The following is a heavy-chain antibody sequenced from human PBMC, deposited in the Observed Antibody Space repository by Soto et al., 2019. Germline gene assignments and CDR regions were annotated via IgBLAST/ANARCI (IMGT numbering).Heavy chain of an antibody. V-gene: IGHV1-8*01. CDR2: MNPNSGNT. J-gene: IGHJ6*02. CDR3: ASSRYCISTSCHPSSFGYYYYGMDV. D-gene: IGHD2-2*01. Sequence: GASVQVSCKASGYTFTSYDINWVRQATGQGFEYLGWMNPNSGNTGYVKKFQGRVTIAADESTSTAYMELSSLRSEDTAVYYCASSRYCISTSCHPSSFGYYYYGMDVWGQGTTVTVSS. CDR1: GYTFTSYD.